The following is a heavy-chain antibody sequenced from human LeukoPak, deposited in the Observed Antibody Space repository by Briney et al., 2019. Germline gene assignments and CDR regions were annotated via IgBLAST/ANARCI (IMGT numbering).Heavy chain of an antibody. CDR1: GFTFSSYA. Sequence: GGSLRLSCAASGFTFSSYAMSWVRPAPGQGLEWVSYISSSGSTIYYADSVKGRFTISRDNAKNSLYLQMNSLRAEDTAVYYCAELGITMIGGVWGKGTTVTISS. D-gene: IGHD3-10*02. V-gene: IGHV3-48*03. CDR2: ISSSGSTI. J-gene: IGHJ6*04. CDR3: AELGITMIGGV.